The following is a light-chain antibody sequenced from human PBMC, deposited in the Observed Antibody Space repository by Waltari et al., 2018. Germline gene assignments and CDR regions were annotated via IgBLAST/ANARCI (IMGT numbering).Light chain of an antibody. J-gene: IGKJ4*01. CDR1: QSVSNRY. CDR3: QQYGNSQPT. Sequence: EILLTQSPGTLSLSPGERATLSCRASQSVSNRYLAWYQQKPGQAPRLLSYVAASRSTCIPDRFSGSGSGTDFTLTISRLEPEDFAVYHCQQYGNSQPTFGGGTKVEIK. CDR2: VAA. V-gene: IGKV3-20*01.